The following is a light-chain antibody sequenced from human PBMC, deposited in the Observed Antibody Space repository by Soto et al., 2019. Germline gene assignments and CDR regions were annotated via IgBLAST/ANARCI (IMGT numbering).Light chain of an antibody. CDR1: QTISSW. J-gene: IGKJ3*01. V-gene: IGKV1-5*01. Sequence: DIQMTQSPSTLSGSLGYRVTITCRASQTISSWLAWYQQKPGKALKLVIYGASNLQSGVPPRFSGSGSGSEFTLTISGLQPDDFAIYFCQQSYSLPLTFGPGTKVDI. CDR2: GAS. CDR3: QQSYSLPLT.